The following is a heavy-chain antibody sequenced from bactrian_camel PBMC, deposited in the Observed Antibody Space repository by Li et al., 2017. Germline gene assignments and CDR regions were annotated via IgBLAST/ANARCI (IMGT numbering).Heavy chain of an antibody. J-gene: IGHJ6*01. D-gene: IGHD6*01. Sequence: QVQLVESGGDSVQAGGTLRLSCVASGHTDSIDSLITMGWLRQAPGKEREGVAVIDRDGSTAYADSVKGRFTISRDNAKNTLYLQMNSLKTEDTAVYYCATRLTYGGSWYPPDFGYWGQGTQVTVS. CDR3: ATRLTYGGSWYPPDFGY. CDR1: GHTDSIDSLIT. V-gene: IGHV3S53*01. CDR2: IDRDGST.